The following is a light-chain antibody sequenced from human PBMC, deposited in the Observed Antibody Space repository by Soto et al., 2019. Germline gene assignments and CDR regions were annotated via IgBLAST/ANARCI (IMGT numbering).Light chain of an antibody. V-gene: IGKV3-15*01. J-gene: IGKJ2*01. CDR3: QPSQT. Sequence: VMTQSPATLSVSPGERATLSCRASQNVGGSVAWYQQKPGQAPRLLIYRASTRATGIPARFSGSGSGTEFTLSISSLQSEDFAVYYCQPSQTFAQGTKLEIK. CDR1: QNVGGS. CDR2: RAS.